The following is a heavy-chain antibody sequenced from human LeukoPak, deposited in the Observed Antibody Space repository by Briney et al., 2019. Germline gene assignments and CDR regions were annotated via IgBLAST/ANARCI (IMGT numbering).Heavy chain of an antibody. V-gene: IGHV3-23*01. CDR1: GFTFSSYA. D-gene: IGHD6-19*01. CDR2: ISGSGGNT. Sequence: GGSLRLSCAASGFTFSSYAMGWVRQAPGKGLEWVSTISGSGGNTYYADSVKGRFTISRDNSKSTLYLQMNSLRAEDTAIYYCAKDSREASGWYSWYYWGQGTLVTVSS. J-gene: IGHJ4*02. CDR3: AKDSREASGWYSWYY.